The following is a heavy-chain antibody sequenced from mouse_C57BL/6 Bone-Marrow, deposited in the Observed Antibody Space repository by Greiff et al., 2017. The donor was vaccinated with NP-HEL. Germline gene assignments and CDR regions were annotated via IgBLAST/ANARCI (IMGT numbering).Heavy chain of an antibody. CDR3: ARWLPRAMDY. D-gene: IGHD2-3*01. CDR2: INPNNGGT. CDR1: GYKFTDYY. J-gene: IGHJ4*01. V-gene: IGHV1-26*01. Sequence: EVQLQQSGPELVKPGASVKISCKASGYKFTDYYMNWVKQSHGKSLEWIGDINPNNGGTSYNQKFKGKATLTVDKSSSTAYMELRSLTSEDSAVYYCARWLPRAMDYWGQGTSVTVSS.